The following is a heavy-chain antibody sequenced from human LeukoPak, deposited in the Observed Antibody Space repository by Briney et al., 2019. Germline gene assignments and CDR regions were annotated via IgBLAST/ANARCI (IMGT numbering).Heavy chain of an antibody. J-gene: IGHJ6*02. CDR2: IYYSGST. V-gene: IGHV4-31*03. D-gene: IGHD3-3*01. CDR1: GGSISSGGYY. CDR3: AREPLRYYDFWSGYPPATYGMGV. Sequence: SQTLSLTCTVSGGSISSGGYYWSWIRQHPGKGLEWIGYIYYSGSTYYNPSLKSRVTISVDTSKNQSSLKLSSVTAADTAVYYCAREPLRYYDFWSGYPPATYGMGVWGQGTTVTVSS.